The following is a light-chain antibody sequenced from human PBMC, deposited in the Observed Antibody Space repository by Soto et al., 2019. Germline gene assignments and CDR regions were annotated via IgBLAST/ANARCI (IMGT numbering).Light chain of an antibody. CDR3: SSYTSSSTLD. CDR2: DVS. J-gene: IGLJ1*01. CDR1: SSDVGGYNY. V-gene: IGLV2-14*01. Sequence: QSALTQPASVSGSPGQSITISCTGTSSDVGGYNYVSWYQQHPGKAPKLMIYDVSNRPSGVSNRFSGSKSGNTASLTISGLEAEDEADYYRSSYTSSSTLDFGTGTKLTVL.